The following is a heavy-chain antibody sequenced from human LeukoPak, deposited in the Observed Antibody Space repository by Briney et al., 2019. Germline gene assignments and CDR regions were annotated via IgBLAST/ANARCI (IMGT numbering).Heavy chain of an antibody. CDR1: GFTFSTYA. J-gene: IGHJ4*02. D-gene: IGHD6-19*01. CDR2: ISGSGGST. Sequence: PGGSLRLSCAASGFTFSTYALNWVRQAPGKGLEWVSAISGSGGSTYYADSVKGRFTISRDNSKNTLYLQLNSLRAEDTAVYYCAKSERITVAGIDYWGQGTLVTVSS. CDR3: AKSERITVAGIDY. V-gene: IGHV3-23*01.